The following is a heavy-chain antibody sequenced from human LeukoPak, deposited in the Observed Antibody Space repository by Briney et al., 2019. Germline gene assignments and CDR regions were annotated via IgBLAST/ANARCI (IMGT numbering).Heavy chain of an antibody. D-gene: IGHD2-2*01. CDR1: GFTFSDYY. Sequence: GGSLRLSCAASGFTFSDYYMSWIRQAPGKGLEWVSYISSSGSTIYYADSVKGRFTISRDNAKNSLYLQMNSLRAEDTAVYYCARAAPAETMAGEPRYYFDYWGQGTLVTVSS. CDR3: ARAAPAETMAGEPRYYFDY. J-gene: IGHJ4*02. CDR2: ISSSGSTI. V-gene: IGHV3-11*01.